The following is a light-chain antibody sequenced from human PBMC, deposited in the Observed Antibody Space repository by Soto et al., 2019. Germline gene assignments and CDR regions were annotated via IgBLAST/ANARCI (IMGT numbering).Light chain of an antibody. CDR1: QSVLYSSNNKNY. CDR3: QQYYSTPPT. V-gene: IGKV4-1*01. Sequence: DFVMTQSPDCLSVSLGERATINCKSSQSVLYSSNNKNYLAWYQQKPGQPPKLLIYWASARESGVPDRFSGSGSGTDFTLTISSLQAGDVAVYYCQQYYSTPPTFGQGTRLQI. J-gene: IGKJ5*01. CDR2: WAS.